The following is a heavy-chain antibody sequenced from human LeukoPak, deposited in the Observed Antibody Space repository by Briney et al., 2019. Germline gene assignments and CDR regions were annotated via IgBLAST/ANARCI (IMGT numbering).Heavy chain of an antibody. CDR3: AKKAGFLEWLPFDY. CDR2: ISGSGGST. CDR1: GFTFSSYW. J-gene: IGHJ4*02. V-gene: IGHV3-23*01. D-gene: IGHD3-3*01. Sequence: GGSLRLSCAASGFTFSSYWMSWVRQAPGKGLEWVSAISGSGGSTHYADSVKGRFTISRDNSKNTPYLQMNSLRAEDTAVYYCAKKAGFLEWLPFDYWGQGTLVTVSS.